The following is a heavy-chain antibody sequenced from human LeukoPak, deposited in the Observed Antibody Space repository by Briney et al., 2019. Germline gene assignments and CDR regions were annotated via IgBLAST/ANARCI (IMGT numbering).Heavy chain of an antibody. CDR2: TNAGNGNT. CDR3: ARASFPGYCSGGSCYPFSW. CDR1: GYTFTSYA. D-gene: IGHD2-15*01. Sequence: ASVKVSCKASGYTFTSYAMHWVRQAPGQRLEWMGWTNAGNGNTKYSQKFQGRVTITRDTSASTAYMELSSLRSEDTAVYYCARASFPGYCSGGSCYPFSWWGQGTLVTVSS. V-gene: IGHV1-3*01. J-gene: IGHJ4*02.